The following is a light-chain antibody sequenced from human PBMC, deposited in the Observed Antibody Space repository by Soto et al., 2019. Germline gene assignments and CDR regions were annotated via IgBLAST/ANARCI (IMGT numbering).Light chain of an antibody. Sequence: DIQMTQSPSAMSASVGDRVTITCRASQDISNDLGWFQQKPGEVPKRLIYAASSLQSGVPSRFGGSGSGTEFTLTISSLQPEDFATYYCQQGNSFPFTFGPGTKVDIK. V-gene: IGKV1-17*03. J-gene: IGKJ3*01. CDR3: QQGNSFPFT. CDR1: QDISND. CDR2: AAS.